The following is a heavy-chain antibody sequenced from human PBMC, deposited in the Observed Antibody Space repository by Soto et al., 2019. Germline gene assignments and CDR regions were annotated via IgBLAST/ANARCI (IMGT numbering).Heavy chain of an antibody. CDR1: GGSISSGGYY. D-gene: IGHD3-16*02. CDR2: IYYSGST. Sequence: QVQLQESGPGLVKPSQTLSLTCTVSGGSISSGGYYWGWIRQHPGKGLEWIGYIYYSGSTYYNPSLKSRVTISVDTSKNQFSLKLSSVTAADTAVYYCARGPYYDYVWGSYRYYYGMDVWGQGTTVTVSS. V-gene: IGHV4-31*03. J-gene: IGHJ6*02. CDR3: ARGPYYDYVWGSYRYYYGMDV.